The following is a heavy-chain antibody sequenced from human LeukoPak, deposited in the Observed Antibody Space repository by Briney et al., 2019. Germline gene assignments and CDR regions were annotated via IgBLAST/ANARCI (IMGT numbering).Heavy chain of an antibody. D-gene: IGHD4-23*01. V-gene: IGHV4-4*02. CDR1: GGSISSSSSIC. Sequence: SETLSLTCAVSGGSISSSSSICWTWVRQPPGEGLEWIGEIYHNGATNYNPSLMSRVTLLLDKSKNQFSLRLNSVTAADTAVYYCARNGGNSDYDYWGQGTLVTVSA. CDR3: ARNGGNSDYDY. J-gene: IGHJ4*02. CDR2: IYHNGAT.